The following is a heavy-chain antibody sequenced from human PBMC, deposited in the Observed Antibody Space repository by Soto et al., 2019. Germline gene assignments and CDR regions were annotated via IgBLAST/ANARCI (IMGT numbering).Heavy chain of an antibody. CDR2: LSHDGGNI. V-gene: IGHV3-23*01. CDR1: DFSFTHHA. J-gene: IGHJ4*02. Sequence: GGSLRLSCVAPDFSFTHHAMTWVRLPPGKGLQWVAALSHDGGNIYYRDSVRGRFTISRDNSKNTLYLQMHSLKAEDTAVYFRAKQMGTWVGTAIDFWGQGTQVTVSS. D-gene: IGHD2-8*02. CDR3: AKQMGTWVGTAIDF.